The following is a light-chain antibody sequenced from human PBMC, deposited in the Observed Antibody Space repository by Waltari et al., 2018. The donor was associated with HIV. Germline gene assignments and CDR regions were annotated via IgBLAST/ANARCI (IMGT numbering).Light chain of an antibody. J-gene: IGKJ4*01. CDR2: LVS. Sequence: EIVMTQIPLSLPVTLGQPASISCRSSHTLVHGDGTTYLSWRHQRPGQPPRLLFYLVSTRFSGVPGRFTGSGAVTDFTLNISRVEAQDVGLYFCVQATQFPLTFGGGTRVDIK. CDR1: HTLVHGDGTTY. V-gene: IGKV2-24*01. CDR3: VQATQFPLT.